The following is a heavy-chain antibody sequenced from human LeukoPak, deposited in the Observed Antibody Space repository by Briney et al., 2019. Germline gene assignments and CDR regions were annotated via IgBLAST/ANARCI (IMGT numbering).Heavy chain of an antibody. V-gene: IGHV3-23*01. CDR2: ITGSGGIT. CDR3: AKWGDYDVLTGYYDPVY. Sequence: GGSLRLSCVASGFTFSNYAMSWVRQAPGKGLEWVSAITGSGGITYYADSVKGRFTISRDNSKNTLYLQMNSLRAEDTAVYYCAKWGDYDVLTGYYDPVYWGQGTLVTVSS. D-gene: IGHD3-9*01. J-gene: IGHJ4*02. CDR1: GFTFSNYA.